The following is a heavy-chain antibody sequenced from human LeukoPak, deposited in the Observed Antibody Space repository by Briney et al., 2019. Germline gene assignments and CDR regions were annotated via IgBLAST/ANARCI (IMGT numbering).Heavy chain of an antibody. Sequence: SVKVSCKASGYTFTGNYMHWVRQAPGQGLEWMGGIIPIFGTANYAQKFQGRVTITADESTSTAYMELSSLRSEDTAVYYCARSGGYSYGYHYYYYYMDVWGKGTTVTISS. J-gene: IGHJ6*03. V-gene: IGHV1-69*13. CDR3: ARSGGYSYGYHYYYYYMDV. D-gene: IGHD5-18*01. CDR2: IIPIFGTA. CDR1: GYTFTGNY.